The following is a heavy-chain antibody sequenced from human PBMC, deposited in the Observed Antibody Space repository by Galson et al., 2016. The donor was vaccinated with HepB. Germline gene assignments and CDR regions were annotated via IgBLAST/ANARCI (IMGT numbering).Heavy chain of an antibody. CDR2: ISYDGSNK. D-gene: IGHD4/OR15-4a*01. Sequence: SLRLSCAASGFAFSSYGMHWVRQAPGKGLEWVAFISYDGSNKKYADSVKGRFTISRDNSKKTLYLQMNSLRAEDTAVYYCAKNRHDYGPLDYWGQGTLVTVSS. J-gene: IGHJ4*02. V-gene: IGHV3-30*18. CDR1: GFAFSSYG. CDR3: AKNRHDYGPLDY.